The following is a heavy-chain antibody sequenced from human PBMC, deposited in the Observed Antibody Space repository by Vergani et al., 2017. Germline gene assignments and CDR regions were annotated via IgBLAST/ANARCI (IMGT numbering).Heavy chain of an antibody. D-gene: IGHD6-13*01. J-gene: IGHJ5*02. V-gene: IGHV3-23*04. Sequence: EVQLVESGGVVVQPGGSLRLSCAASGFTFSSYAMSWVRQAPGKGLGWVSGISGSGGSTYYAESVKGRFTISRDNSKNTLYLQMNSLRAEDTAVYYCAKDDAAAGTRDPWGQGTLVTVSS. CDR1: GFTFSSYA. CDR3: AKDDAAAGTRDP. CDR2: ISGSGGST.